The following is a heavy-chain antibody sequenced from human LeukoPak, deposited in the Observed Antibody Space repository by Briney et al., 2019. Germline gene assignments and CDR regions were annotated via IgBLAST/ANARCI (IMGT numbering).Heavy chain of an antibody. CDR1: GGSISSSSSY. CDR2: IYYSGST. V-gene: IGHV4-61*05. J-gene: IGHJ6*02. D-gene: IGHD2-15*01. CDR3: ARTSGGSYYYYYYGMDV. Sequence: SETLSLTCTVSGGSISSSSSYWSWIRQPPGKGLEWIGYIYYSGSTNYNPSLKSRVTISVDTSKNQFSLKLSSVTAADTAVYYCARTSGGSYYYYYYGMDVWGQGTTVTVSS.